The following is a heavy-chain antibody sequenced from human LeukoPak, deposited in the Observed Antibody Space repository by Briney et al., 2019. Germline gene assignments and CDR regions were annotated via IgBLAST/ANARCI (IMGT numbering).Heavy chain of an antibody. D-gene: IGHD2-2*01. CDR1: GFTFSSYE. V-gene: IGHV3-7*01. Sequence: GGSLRLSCAASGFTFSSYEMNWVRQAPGKGLEWVANIKQDGSEKYYVDSVKGRFTISRDNAKNSLYLQMNSLRAEDTAVYYCARSSGFDISEYQLPLWFYYYYYYMDVWGKGTTVTISS. CDR2: IKQDGSEK. J-gene: IGHJ6*03. CDR3: ARSSGFDISEYQLPLWFYYYYYYMDV.